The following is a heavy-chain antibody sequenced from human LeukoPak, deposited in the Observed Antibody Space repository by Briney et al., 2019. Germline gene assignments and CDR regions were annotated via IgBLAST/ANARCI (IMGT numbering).Heavy chain of an antibody. CDR1: GFTFGDYA. V-gene: IGHV3-43*02. J-gene: IGHJ4*02. CDR3: AKDISTGDYVFDS. CDR2: ITGEGDIT. D-gene: IGHD4-17*01. Sequence: PGGSLRLSCAASGFTFGDYAMHWVRQPPGKGLEWLSLITGEGDITYHADSVKGRFTISRDNNENSLYLQMNSLRTEDTALYFCAKDISTGDYVFDSCGQGTLVIVS.